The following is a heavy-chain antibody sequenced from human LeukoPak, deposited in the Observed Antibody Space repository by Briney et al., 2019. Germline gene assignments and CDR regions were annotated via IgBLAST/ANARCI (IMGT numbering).Heavy chain of an antibody. Sequence: GGSLRLSCAAFGFTFSSSSMNWVRQAPGKGLEWVSYISDGSSTIHYADSVKGRFTISRDNAKNSLYLQMNSLRDEETALYYCARDYGYSSSFDYWGQGTLVTVFS. D-gene: IGHD6-13*01. CDR2: ISDGSSTI. CDR3: ARDYGYSSSFDY. J-gene: IGHJ4*02. V-gene: IGHV3-48*02. CDR1: GFTFSSSS.